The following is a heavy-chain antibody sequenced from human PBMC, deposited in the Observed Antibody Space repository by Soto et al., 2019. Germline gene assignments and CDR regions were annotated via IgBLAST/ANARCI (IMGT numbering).Heavy chain of an antibody. CDR1: GFTFSSYW. Sequence: PGGFLRLSCAASGFTFSSYWMHWVRQAPGKGLVWVSRINSDGSSTSYSDSVKGRFTISRDNAKNTLYLQMNSLRAEDTAVYYCARGTHRRRFEGAAAVNYYYYGMDVWGQGTTVTVSS. D-gene: IGHD6-13*01. CDR2: INSDGSST. V-gene: IGHV3-74*01. J-gene: IGHJ6*02. CDR3: ARGTHRRRFEGAAAVNYYYYGMDV.